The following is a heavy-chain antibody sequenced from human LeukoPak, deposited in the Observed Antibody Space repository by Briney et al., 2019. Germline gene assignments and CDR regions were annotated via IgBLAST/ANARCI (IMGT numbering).Heavy chain of an antibody. CDR2: IYSGGST. CDR1: GFTVSSNY. V-gene: IGHV3-53*01. D-gene: IGHD3-10*01. CDR3: ARDLAHPGLWFGELLV. Sequence: PGGSLRLSCAASGFTVSSNYMSWVRQAPGKGLEWVSVIYSGGSTYYADSVKGRFTISRDNSKNTLYLQMNSLRAEDTAVYYCARDLAHPGLWFGELLVWGQGTLVTVSS. J-gene: IGHJ4*02.